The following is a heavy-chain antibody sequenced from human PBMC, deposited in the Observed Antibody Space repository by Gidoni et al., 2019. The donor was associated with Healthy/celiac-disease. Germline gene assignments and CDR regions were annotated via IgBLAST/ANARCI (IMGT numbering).Heavy chain of an antibody. V-gene: IGHV3-23*01. D-gene: IGHD4-17*01. Sequence: EVQLLESGGGLVQPGGSLRLSCAASGFTFSSYAMSWVRQAPGKGLEWVSAISGSGGSTYYADSVKGRFTISRDNSKNTLYLQMNSLRAEDTAVYYCAKAGGGDGDYPYYFDYWGQGTLVTVSS. J-gene: IGHJ4*02. CDR1: GFTFSSYA. CDR3: AKAGGGDGDYPYYFDY. CDR2: ISGSGGST.